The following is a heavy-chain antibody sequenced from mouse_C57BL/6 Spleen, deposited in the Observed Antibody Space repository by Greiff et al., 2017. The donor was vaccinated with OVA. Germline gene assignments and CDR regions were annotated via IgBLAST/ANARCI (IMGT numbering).Heavy chain of an antibody. CDR3: ARNHYGSSYRYFDV. CDR2: IDPSDSYT. J-gene: IGHJ1*03. CDR1: GYTFTSYW. D-gene: IGHD1-1*01. Sequence: QLQQPGAELVRPGTSVKLSCKASGYTFTSYWMHWVKQRPGQGLEWIGVIDPSDSYTNYNQKFKGKATLTVDTSSSTAYMQLSSLTSEDSAVYYCARNHYGSSYRYFDVWGTGTTVTVSS. V-gene: IGHV1-59*01.